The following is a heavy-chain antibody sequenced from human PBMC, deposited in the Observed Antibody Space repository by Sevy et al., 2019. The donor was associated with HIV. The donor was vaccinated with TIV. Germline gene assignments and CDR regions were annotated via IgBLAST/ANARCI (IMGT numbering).Heavy chain of an antibody. Sequence: SETLSLTCTVSGGSVSSYYWSWIRQPPGKGLEWIGYIYYSGSTHYNPSLKSRVTISVDTSKNQFSLKLSSVTAADTAVYYCARALDCSGGSCLPYYYGMDVWGQGTTVTVSS. D-gene: IGHD2-15*01. J-gene: IGHJ6*02. V-gene: IGHV4-59*02. CDR1: GGSVSSYY. CDR3: ARALDCSGGSCLPYYYGMDV. CDR2: IYYSGST.